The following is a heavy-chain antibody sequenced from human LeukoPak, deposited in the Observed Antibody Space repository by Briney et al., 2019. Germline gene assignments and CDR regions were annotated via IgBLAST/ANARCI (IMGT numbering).Heavy chain of an antibody. CDR2: IYYSGST. CDR1: GGSISSYY. V-gene: IGHV4-59*08. J-gene: IGHJ2*01. CDR3: ARQEDGTIPYWYFDL. Sequence: SETLSLTCTVSGGSISSYYWSWIRQPPGKGLEWIGYIYYSGSTNYNPSLKSRVTISVDTSKNQFSLKLSSVTAADTAVYYCARQEDGTIPYWYFDLWGRGTLVTVSS.